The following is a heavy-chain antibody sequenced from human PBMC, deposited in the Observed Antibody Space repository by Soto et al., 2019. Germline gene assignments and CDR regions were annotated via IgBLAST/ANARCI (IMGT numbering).Heavy chain of an antibody. CDR3: AGFKWAENWFDP. Sequence: ASVKVSCKASGYTFTSYGISWVRQAPGQGLEWMGWISAYNGNTNYAQKLQGRVTMTTDTSTSTAYMELRSLRSDDTAVYYCAGFKWAENWFDPWGQGTLVTVSS. V-gene: IGHV1-18*01. D-gene: IGHD1-26*01. J-gene: IGHJ5*02. CDR1: GYTFTSYG. CDR2: ISAYNGNT.